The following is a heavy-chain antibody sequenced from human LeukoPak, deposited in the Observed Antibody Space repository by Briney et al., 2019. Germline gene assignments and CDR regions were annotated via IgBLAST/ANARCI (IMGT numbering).Heavy chain of an antibody. D-gene: IGHD3-16*02. J-gene: IGHJ4*02. Sequence: PGGSLRLSCAASGFTFSSYGMHWVRQAPGRGLEWVAVISYDGSNKYYADSVKGRFTISRDNSKNTLYLQMNSLRAEDTAVFYCAKDSYPVWGNYRLYYFDYWGQGTLVTVSS. CDR1: GFTFSSYG. CDR3: AKDSYPVWGNYRLYYFDY. CDR2: ISYDGSNK. V-gene: IGHV3-30*18.